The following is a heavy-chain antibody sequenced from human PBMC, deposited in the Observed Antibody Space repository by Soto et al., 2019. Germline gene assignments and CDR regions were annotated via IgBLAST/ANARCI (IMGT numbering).Heavy chain of an antibody. J-gene: IGHJ4*02. CDR3: SRLVGATSSFDY. CDR2: IRSKANSYAT. D-gene: IGHD1-26*01. Sequence: GGSLRLSCAASGFTFSGSAMHWVRQASGKGLEWVGRIRSKANSYATAYAASVKGRFTISRDDSKNTAYLQMNSLKTEDTAVYYCSRLVGATSSFDYWGQGTLVTSP. V-gene: IGHV3-73*01. CDR1: GFTFSGSA.